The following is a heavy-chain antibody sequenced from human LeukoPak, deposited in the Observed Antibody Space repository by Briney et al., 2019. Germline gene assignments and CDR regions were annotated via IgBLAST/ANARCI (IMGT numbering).Heavy chain of an antibody. V-gene: IGHV4-4*02. Sequence: PSETLSLTCAVSGGSISSSHWWSWVRQPPGKGLEWIGEIYHSGSTNYNPSLKSRVTISVDTSKNQFSLKLSSVTAADTAVYYCARSVPYQLLKRFYYYYYMDVWGKGTTVTVSS. D-gene: IGHD2-2*01. CDR1: GGSISSSHW. J-gene: IGHJ6*03. CDR2: IYHSGST. CDR3: ARSVPYQLLKRFYYYYYMDV.